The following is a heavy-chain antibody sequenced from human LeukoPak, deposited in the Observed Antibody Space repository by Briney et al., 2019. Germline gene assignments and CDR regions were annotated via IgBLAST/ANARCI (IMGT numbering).Heavy chain of an antibody. CDR3: ARALPYYYDSSGYYYGPDYYYYGMDV. D-gene: IGHD3-22*01. CDR2: IYPGDSDT. V-gene: IGHV5-51*01. J-gene: IGHJ6*02. CDR1: GYSFTSYW. Sequence: GESLKISCKGSGYSFTSYWIGWVRQMPGKGLEWMGIIYPGDSDTRYSPSFQGQVTISADKSISTAYLQWSSLKASDTATYYCARALPYYYDSSGYYYGPDYYYYGMDVWGQGTTVTVSS.